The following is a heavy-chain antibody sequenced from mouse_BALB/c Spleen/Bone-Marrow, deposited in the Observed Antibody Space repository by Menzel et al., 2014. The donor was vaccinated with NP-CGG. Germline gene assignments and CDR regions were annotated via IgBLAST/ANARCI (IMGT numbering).Heavy chain of an antibody. CDR2: IDPENGNT. CDR1: GFNIKDYY. CDR3: ARSTTATDYAMDY. V-gene: IGHV14-1*02. D-gene: IGHD1-2*01. Sequence: VQLQQPGAGLVRPGALVKLSCKASGFNIKDYYMHWVKQRPEQGLEWIGWIDPENGNTIYDPKFQGKASITADTSSNTAYLQLSSLTSEDTAVYYCARSTTATDYAMDYWGQGTSVTVSS. J-gene: IGHJ4*01.